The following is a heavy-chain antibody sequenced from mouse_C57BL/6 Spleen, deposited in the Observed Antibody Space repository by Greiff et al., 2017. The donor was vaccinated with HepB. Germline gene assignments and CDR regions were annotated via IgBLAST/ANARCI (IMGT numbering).Heavy chain of an antibody. V-gene: IGHV5-6*01. CDR3: ARRETTVVDWYFEV. J-gene: IGHJ1*03. D-gene: IGHD1-1*01. CDR2: ISSGGSYT. Sequence: EVRLVESGGDLVKPGGSLKLSCAASGFTFSSYGMSWVRQTPDKRLEWVATISSGGSYTNYPDRLKGRFTISRDNAKNTLYLQMSSLKSEDTAMYYCARRETTVVDWYFEVSGTGTTVTVAS. CDR1: GFTFSSYG.